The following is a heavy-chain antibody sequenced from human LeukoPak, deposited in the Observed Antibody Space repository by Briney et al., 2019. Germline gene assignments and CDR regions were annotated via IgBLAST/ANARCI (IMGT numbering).Heavy chain of an antibody. Sequence: GGSLRLSCAASGFTFSSYGMHWVRQAPGKGLEWVAVISYDGSNKYYADSVKGRFTISRDNSKNTLYLQMNSLRAEDTAVYYCARDLDSSGYYVDYWGQGTLVTVSS. CDR3: ARDLDSSGYYVDY. J-gene: IGHJ4*02. V-gene: IGHV3-30*03. CDR2: ISYDGSNK. D-gene: IGHD3-22*01. CDR1: GFTFSSYG.